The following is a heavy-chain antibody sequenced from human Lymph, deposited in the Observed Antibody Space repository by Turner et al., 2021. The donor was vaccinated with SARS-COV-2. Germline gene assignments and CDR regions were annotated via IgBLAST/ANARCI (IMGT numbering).Heavy chain of an antibody. J-gene: IGHJ5*02. CDR2: IYPGGRT. D-gene: IGHD4-17*01. V-gene: IGHV3-66*01. Sequence: DVQLVESGGGLVQPGGSLRLSCAASGFTVISNYMTWVRQAPGKGLEWVARIYPGGRTYYAESVKGRFTISRENSKNTLYLQMNSLRAEDTAVDYCARVYGDYVPWGQGTLVTVSS. CDR3: ARVYGDYVP. CDR1: GFTVISNY.